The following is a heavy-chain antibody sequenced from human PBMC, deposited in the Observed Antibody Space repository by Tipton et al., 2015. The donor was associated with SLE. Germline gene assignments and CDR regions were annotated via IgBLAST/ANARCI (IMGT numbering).Heavy chain of an antibody. J-gene: IGHJ4*02. V-gene: IGHV1-2*02. D-gene: IGHD3-3*01. CDR3: ARGICGLFIIPVLDY. CDR1: GYTFIGYY. Sequence: QLVQSGAEVKKPGASVKVSCKASGYTFIGYYMHWVRQAPGQGLEWMGWINPNSGGTNYAQNFQGRVTMTRDTSISTAYMELSRLRSDGASVYYCARGICGLFIIPVLDYWGQGTLISVSS. CDR2: INPNSGGT.